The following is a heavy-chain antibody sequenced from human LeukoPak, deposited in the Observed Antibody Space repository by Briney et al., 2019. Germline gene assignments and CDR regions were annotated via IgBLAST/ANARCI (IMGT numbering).Heavy chain of an antibody. CDR1: KFTFSHYG. V-gene: IGHV3-30*03. D-gene: IGHD4-17*01. Sequence: GGSLRLSCTASKFTFSHYGMQWVRQAPGKGLEWVAVISSDGSIKVYADSVKGRFTLSRDNSINTVDLQMNSLRAEDTAVYYCARYHDYGDYVDYWGQGTLVTVSS. J-gene: IGHJ4*02. CDR2: ISSDGSIK. CDR3: ARYHDYGDYVDY.